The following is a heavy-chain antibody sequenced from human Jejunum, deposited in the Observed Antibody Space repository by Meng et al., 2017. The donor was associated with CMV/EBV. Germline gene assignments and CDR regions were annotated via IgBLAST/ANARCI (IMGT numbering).Heavy chain of an antibody. Sequence: MSSGGYYWSWIRQRPGKGLEWIAYMYDRGNPYYNPSLKSRIRMAIDTSKNQFSLTVASVTAADTAVYYCTKSRGSVWSGSVGEDFDLWGQGTMVTVSS. J-gene: IGHJ3*01. CDR1: MSSGGYY. V-gene: IGHV4-31*02. CDR3: TKSRGSVWSGSVGEDFDL. D-gene: IGHD3-3*01. CDR2: MYDRGNP.